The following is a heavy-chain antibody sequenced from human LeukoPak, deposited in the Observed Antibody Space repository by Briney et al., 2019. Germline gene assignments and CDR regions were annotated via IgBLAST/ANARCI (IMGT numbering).Heavy chain of an antibody. CDR1: GFTFSILA. CDR3: GRSGRYRPSDL. D-gene: IGHD1-26*01. CDR2: TRNKANSYTT. Sequence: GGSLRLSCAASGFTFSILAMNWVRQAPGKGLEWVGRTRNKANSYTTEYAASVKGRFTISRDDPKNLLYLQMNSLKSEDTAVCYCGRSGRYRPSDLWGQGTLVTVSS. V-gene: IGHV3-72*01. J-gene: IGHJ5*02.